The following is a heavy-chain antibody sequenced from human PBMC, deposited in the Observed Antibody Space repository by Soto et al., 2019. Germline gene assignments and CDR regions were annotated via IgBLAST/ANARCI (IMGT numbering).Heavy chain of an antibody. CDR3: ASIAAVARGAFDI. CDR2: INHSGST. Sequence: PSETLSLTCAVYGGSFSGYYWSWIRQPPGKGLEWIGEINHSGSTNYNPSLKSRVTISVDTSKNQFSLKLSSVTAADTAVYYCASIAAVARGAFDIWGQGTMVTVSS. V-gene: IGHV4-34*01. D-gene: IGHD6-13*01. CDR1: GGSFSGYY. J-gene: IGHJ3*02.